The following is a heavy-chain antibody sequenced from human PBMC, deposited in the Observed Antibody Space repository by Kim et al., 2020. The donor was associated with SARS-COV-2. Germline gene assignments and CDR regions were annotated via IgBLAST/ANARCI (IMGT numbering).Heavy chain of an antibody. CDR2: IYYSGST. CDR1: GGSISSGGYY. V-gene: IGHV4-31*03. J-gene: IGHJ4*02. Sequence: SETLSLTCTVSGGSISSGGYYWSWIRQHPGKGLEWIGYIYYSGSTYYNPSLKSRVTISVDTSKNQFSLKLSSVTAADTAVYYCARDFARSYGSGSYWVEEDYWGQGTLVTVSS. D-gene: IGHD3-10*01. CDR3: ARDFARSYGSGSYWVEEDY.